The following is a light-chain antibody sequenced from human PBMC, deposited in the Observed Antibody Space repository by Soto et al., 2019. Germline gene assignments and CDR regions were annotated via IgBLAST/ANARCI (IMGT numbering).Light chain of an antibody. CDR2: EVT. CDR1: SRDIGTSNL. V-gene: IGLV2-23*02. J-gene: IGLJ1*01. Sequence: QSVLTQPASVSGSPGQSITISCTGSSRDIGTSNLVSWYQQYPGKAPKLIIYEVTKRPSGISYRFSGSKSDNTASLTISGLQPEDEATYYCYSFTGISTSLFVFGTGTKVTVL. CDR3: YSFTGISTSLFV.